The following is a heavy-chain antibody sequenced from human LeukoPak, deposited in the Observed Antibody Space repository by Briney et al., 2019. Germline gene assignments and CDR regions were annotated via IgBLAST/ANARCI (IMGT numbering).Heavy chain of an antibody. J-gene: IGHJ5*02. CDR3: ARVAVVRGVTNWFDP. Sequence: ASVKVSCKASGYTFTSYDINWVRQATGQGLEWMGWMNPNSGNTGYAQKFQGRVTMTRNTSISTAYMELSSLRSEDTAVYYCARVAVVRGVTNWFDPWGQGTLVTVSS. V-gene: IGHV1-8*01. D-gene: IGHD3-10*01. CDR1: GYTFTSYD. CDR2: MNPNSGNT.